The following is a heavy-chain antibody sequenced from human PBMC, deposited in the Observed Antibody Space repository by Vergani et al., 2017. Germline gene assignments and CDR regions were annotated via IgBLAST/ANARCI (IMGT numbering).Heavy chain of an antibody. Sequence: QEQLLQSGGGVVQPGGSLRLSCIGSGYTFGHFDMHWVRQAPGKGLAWVAFIRYDGSNPQYIDSVKGRFTISIDHSKDTLFLQMNGLRPADTGTYFCAKKGGSLYYSCVDVWGQGSTITVSS. CDR3: AKKGGSLYYSCVDV. CDR2: IRYDGSNP. V-gene: IGHV3-30*02. CDR1: GYTFGHFD. D-gene: IGHD1-26*01. J-gene: IGHJ6*02.